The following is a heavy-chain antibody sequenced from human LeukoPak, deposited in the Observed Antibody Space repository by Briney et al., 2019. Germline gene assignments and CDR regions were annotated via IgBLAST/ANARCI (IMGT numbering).Heavy chain of an antibody. Sequence: SVKVSCKASGFTFTSSAVQWVRQARGQRLEWIGWIVVGSGNTNCAQKFQERVTITRDMSTSTAYMELSSLRSEDTAVYYCAADRSHPRYSYGTHYYGMDVWGKGTTVTVSS. CDR3: AADRSHPRYSYGTHYYGMDV. D-gene: IGHD5-18*01. J-gene: IGHJ6*04. CDR1: GFTFTSSA. V-gene: IGHV1-58*01. CDR2: IVVGSGNT.